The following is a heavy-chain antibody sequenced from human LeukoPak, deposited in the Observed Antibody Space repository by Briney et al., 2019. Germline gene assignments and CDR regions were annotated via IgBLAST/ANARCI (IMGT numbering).Heavy chain of an antibody. CDR1: GGSFEHYF. D-gene: IGHD3-10*01. CDR2: VYYSGST. J-gene: IGHJ4*02. Sequence: TSETLSLTCTVSGGSFEHYFWSWIRQPPGKGLEWIGYVYYSGSTDYSPSLKSRLTISADTPKNQFSLRLSSVTAADTAVYYCASHRRSHGSEYWGQGTLVTVSS. CDR3: ASHRRSHGSEY. V-gene: IGHV4-59*01.